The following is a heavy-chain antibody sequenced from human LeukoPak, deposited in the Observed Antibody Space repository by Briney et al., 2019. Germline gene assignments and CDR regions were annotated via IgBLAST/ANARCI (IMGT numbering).Heavy chain of an antibody. CDR1: GYTFTSYG. J-gene: IGHJ4*02. V-gene: IGHV1-18*01. CDR2: IIPILGIA. Sequence: PKASVKVSCKASGYTFTSYGISWVRQAPGQGLEWMGRIIPILGIANYAQKLQGRVTMTTDTSTSTAYMELRSLRSDDTAVYFCARPPPYCGGSSCYTPFDSWGQEPLFTVPS. CDR3: ARPPPYCGGSSCYTPFDS. D-gene: IGHD2-15*01.